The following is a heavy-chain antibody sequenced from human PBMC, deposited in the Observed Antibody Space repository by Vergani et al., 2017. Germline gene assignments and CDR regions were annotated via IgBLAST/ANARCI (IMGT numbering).Heavy chain of an antibody. CDR1: GGSISSSSYY. CDR3: ARHSSSWLEYFQH. V-gene: IGHV4-39*01. CDR2: IYYSGST. J-gene: IGHJ1*01. Sequence: QLQLQESGPGLVKPSETLSLTCTVSGGSISSSSYYWGWIRQPPGKGLEWIGSIYYSGSTYYNPSVKSRVTISVDTSKNQFSLKLSSVTAADTAAYYCARHSSSWLEYFQHWGQGTLVTVSS. D-gene: IGHD6-13*01.